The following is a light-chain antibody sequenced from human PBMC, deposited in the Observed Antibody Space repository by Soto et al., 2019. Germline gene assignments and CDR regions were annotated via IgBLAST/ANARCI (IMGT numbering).Light chain of an antibody. CDR3: QQYGSSPTWT. Sequence: ESVLTQSPGTLSLSPGERATLSCRASQSVSSNYLAWYQQKPGQAPRLLIYGASTRATGIPDRFSGSGSGTDFTLTISRLEPDDSAVYYCQQYGSSPTWTFGQGTKVEFK. V-gene: IGKV3-20*01. CDR2: GAS. J-gene: IGKJ1*01. CDR1: QSVSSNY.